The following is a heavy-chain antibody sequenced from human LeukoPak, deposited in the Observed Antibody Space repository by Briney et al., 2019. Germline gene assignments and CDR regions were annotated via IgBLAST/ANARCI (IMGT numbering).Heavy chain of an antibody. V-gene: IGHV4-59*01. CDR3: ARDGPMTQSGAFDI. Sequence: ASETLSLTRPVSGGSLSSYYWGWIRQPPGKGLEWIGYIYYSGSTNYNPSLKSRVTISVDTSKNQFSLKLSSVTAADTAVYYCARDGPMTQSGAFDIWGQGTMVTVSS. CDR2: IYYSGST. CDR1: GGSLSSYY. D-gene: IGHD3-10*01. J-gene: IGHJ3*02.